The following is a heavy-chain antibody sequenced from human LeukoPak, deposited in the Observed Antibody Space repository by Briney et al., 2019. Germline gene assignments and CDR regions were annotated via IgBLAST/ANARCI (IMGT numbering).Heavy chain of an antibody. Sequence: GGSLRLSCAASGFTFSSYGMSWVRQAPGKGLEWVSAISGSGGSTYYADSVKGRFTISRDNSKNTLYLQMNSLRAEDTAVYYCAKDISPDHYDSSGYYFGGFDPWGQGTLVTVSS. CDR1: GFTFSSYG. V-gene: IGHV3-23*01. CDR2: ISGSGGST. CDR3: AKDISPDHYDSSGYYFGGFDP. J-gene: IGHJ5*02. D-gene: IGHD3-22*01.